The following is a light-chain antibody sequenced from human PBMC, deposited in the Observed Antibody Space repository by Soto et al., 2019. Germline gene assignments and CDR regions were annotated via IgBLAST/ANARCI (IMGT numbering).Light chain of an antibody. J-gene: IGLJ2*01. V-gene: IGLV2-14*01. CDR2: DVS. CDR3: SSYTTSSTLVV. CDR1: SSDVGGYNY. Sequence: QSALTQPASVSESPGQSITISCTGTSSDVGGYNYVSWYQQHPGKAPKLMIYDVSNRPSGVSNRFSGSKSGNTASLTISGLQADDEADYYCSSYTTSSTLVVFGGGTQLTVL.